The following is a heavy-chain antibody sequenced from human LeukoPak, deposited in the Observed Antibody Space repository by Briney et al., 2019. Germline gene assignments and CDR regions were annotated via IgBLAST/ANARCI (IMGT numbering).Heavy chain of an antibody. J-gene: IGHJ4*02. CDR1: GGTFSSYA. V-gene: IGHV1-69*04. Sequence: SVKVSCKASGGTFSSYAISWVRQAPEQGLEWMGRIIPILGIANYAQKFQGRVTITADKSTSTAYMELSSLRSEDTAVYYCARVGEDDYGDCGLDYWGQGTLVTVSS. D-gene: IGHD4-17*01. CDR3: ARVGEDDYGDCGLDY. CDR2: IIPILGIA.